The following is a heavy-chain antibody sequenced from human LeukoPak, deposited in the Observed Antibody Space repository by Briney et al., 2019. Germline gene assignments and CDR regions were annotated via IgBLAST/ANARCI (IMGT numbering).Heavy chain of an antibody. D-gene: IGHD3-10*02. CDR3: VRESVRDYYFDF. V-gene: IGHV3-49*04. Sequence: PGGSLGLSCSGSGFRFGGYALSWVRQAPGKGLEWVGFIRSKALYGTSEYAASVEGRFSISRDDSNNIVYLQMNSLKTEDTAVYFCVRESVRDYYFDFWGQGTLVTVSS. CDR2: IRSKALYGTS. J-gene: IGHJ4*02. CDR1: GFRFGGYA.